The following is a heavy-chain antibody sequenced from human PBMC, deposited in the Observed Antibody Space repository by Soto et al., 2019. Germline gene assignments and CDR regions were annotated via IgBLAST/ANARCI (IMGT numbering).Heavy chain of an antibody. Sequence: QVQLQESGPGLAKPSETLSLTCTVSGGSISSYYWSWIRQPPGKGLEWIGYIYYSGSTNYNPSLKSRVTISVDTSKNPSSLKLSSVTAADTAVYYCARHWGFWADYWGQGTLVTVSS. V-gene: IGHV4-59*08. D-gene: IGHD3-16*01. CDR1: GGSISSYY. CDR3: ARHWGFWADY. CDR2: IYYSGST. J-gene: IGHJ4*02.